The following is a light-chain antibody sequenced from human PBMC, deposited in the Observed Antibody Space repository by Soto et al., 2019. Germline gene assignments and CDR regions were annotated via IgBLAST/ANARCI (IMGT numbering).Light chain of an antibody. V-gene: IGKV1-39*01. Sequence: DIQLTQSPSVLSASVGDTVTITCRASQALSNYLAWYQQKPGTAPRLLIYRASSVKSGVPPRFSGSGSGRDFTLTISSLRPDDIATYFCQQSYSSPPWTFGQGTKVDIK. CDR3: QQSYSSPPWT. CDR1: QALSNY. J-gene: IGKJ1*01. CDR2: RAS.